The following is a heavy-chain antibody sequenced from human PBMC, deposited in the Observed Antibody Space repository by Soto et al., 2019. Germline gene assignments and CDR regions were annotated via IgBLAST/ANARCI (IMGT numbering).Heavy chain of an antibody. D-gene: IGHD2-2*02. CDR3: ARGKYHFAH. J-gene: IGHJ4*02. CDR2: IYSGGII. CDR1: GFTVSSNY. Sequence: PLGSLRLSCAASGFTVSSNYITWVRQAPWKGPEWGSFIYSGGIIYYADSVTGRFTLSRDNPKNTLFLQMNSLRAEGTAVYYCARGKYHFAHWGQATLVPVSS. V-gene: IGHV3-53*01.